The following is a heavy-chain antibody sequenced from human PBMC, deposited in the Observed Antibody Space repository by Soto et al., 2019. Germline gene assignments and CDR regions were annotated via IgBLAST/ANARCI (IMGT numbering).Heavy chain of an antibody. V-gene: IGHV3-23*01. D-gene: IGHD6-13*01. CDR2: ITNSGGNT. CDR3: AYSSTWNYFDE. CDR1: GFTFSSYA. J-gene: IGHJ4*02. Sequence: GGSLRLSCAASGFTFSSYAMTWVRQAPGKGLEWVSGITNSGGNTYYGDSVKGRFTISRDNSKSTLYLQMISLRAEDTAVYYCAYSSTWNYFDEWGQGTLVTVSS.